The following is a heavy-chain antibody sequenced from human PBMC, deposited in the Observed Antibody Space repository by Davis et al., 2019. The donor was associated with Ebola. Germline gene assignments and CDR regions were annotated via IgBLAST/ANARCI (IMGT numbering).Heavy chain of an antibody. J-gene: IGHJ6*03. CDR3: ARSCISARCYLLYAMDV. D-gene: IGHD2-2*01. CDR1: GYTFTGYY. Sequence: ASVKVSCKASGYTFTGYYIHWVRQAPGQGLEWMGQINPNSGDTSYAQRFQGRVTMTRDTSTSTAYMELSRLRSDDTAMYYCARSCISARCYLLYAMDVWGKGTTDAVSS. V-gene: IGHV1-2*06. CDR2: INPNSGDT.